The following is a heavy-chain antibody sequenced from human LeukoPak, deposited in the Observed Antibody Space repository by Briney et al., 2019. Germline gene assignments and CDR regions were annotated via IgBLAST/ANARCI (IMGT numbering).Heavy chain of an antibody. CDR1: GYTFSTYG. Sequence: ASVNVSCKTSGYTFSTYGLSWLRQAPGQGLEWMGWISGNSGKTHYSQKFQDRVTLTTDTSSTTAFMELRSLGSDDTAMYYCARNAGSYFEFAPWGQGTLVTVSS. CDR3: ARNAGSYFEFAP. V-gene: IGHV1-18*01. D-gene: IGHD1-26*01. CDR2: ISGNSGKT. J-gene: IGHJ5*02.